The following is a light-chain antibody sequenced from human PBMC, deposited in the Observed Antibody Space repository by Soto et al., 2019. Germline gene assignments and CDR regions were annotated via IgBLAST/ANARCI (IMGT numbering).Light chain of an antibody. J-gene: IGKJ2*01. CDR1: QSISSY. V-gene: IGKV1-39*01. CDR3: EHT. Sequence: DIQMTQSPSSLSASVGDRVTITCRASQSISSYLNWYQQKPGKAPKLLIYVASSLQGGVPSRFGGSGSGTDFTLTISSVQPEVFATYDCEHTFGQGAKLEIK. CDR2: VAS.